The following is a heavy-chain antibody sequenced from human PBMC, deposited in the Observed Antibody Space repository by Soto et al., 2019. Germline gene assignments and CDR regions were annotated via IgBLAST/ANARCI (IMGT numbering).Heavy chain of an antibody. CDR3: AISFPVVVSHALDY. CDR2: ISYDGSNK. Sequence: PGESLRLSCAASGFTFSSYAMHWVRQAPGKGLEWVAVISYDGSNKYYADSVKGRFTISRDNSKNTLYLQMNSLRAEDTAVYYCAISFPVVVSHALDYWGQGTLVTVSS. V-gene: IGHV3-30-3*01. CDR1: GFTFSSYA. J-gene: IGHJ4*02. D-gene: IGHD3-22*01.